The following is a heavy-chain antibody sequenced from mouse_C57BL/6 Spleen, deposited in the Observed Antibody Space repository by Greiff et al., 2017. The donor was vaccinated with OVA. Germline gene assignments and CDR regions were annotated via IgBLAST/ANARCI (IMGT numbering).Heavy chain of an antibody. CDR3: ARWDYYGSSYGGYFDY. CDR1: GYAFSSSW. J-gene: IGHJ2*01. Sequence: QVQLQQSGPELVKPGASVKISCKASGYAFSSSWMNWVKQRPGKGLEWIGRIYPGDGDTNYNGKFKGKATLTADKSSSTAYMQLSSLTSEDSAVYFCARWDYYGSSYGGYFDYWGQGTTLTVSS. D-gene: IGHD1-1*01. CDR2: IYPGDGDT. V-gene: IGHV1-82*01.